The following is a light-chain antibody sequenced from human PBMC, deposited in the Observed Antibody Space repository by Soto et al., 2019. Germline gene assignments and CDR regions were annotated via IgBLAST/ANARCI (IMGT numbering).Light chain of an antibody. CDR1: QAIGND. Sequence: DIQMTQSPSSLSASVGDRVTLTCRASQAIGNDLNWYQEKPGKAPKRLIYRASNLESGVPSRFSGSGSGTEFTLTISSLQPEDIATYYCLQHNTYPWTFGQGTKVEIK. J-gene: IGKJ1*01. CDR2: RAS. V-gene: IGKV1-17*01. CDR3: LQHNTYPWT.